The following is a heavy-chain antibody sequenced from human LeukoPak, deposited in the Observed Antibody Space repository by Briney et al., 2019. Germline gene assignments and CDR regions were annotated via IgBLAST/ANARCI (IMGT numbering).Heavy chain of an antibody. D-gene: IGHD5-24*01. CDR3: ARDGYKVARFDP. J-gene: IGHJ5*02. V-gene: IGHV3-23*01. CDR2: ISGSGGST. CDR1: GFTFSSYA. Sequence: GGSLRLSCAASGFTFSSYAMSWVRQAPGKGLEWVSAISGSGGSTYYADSVKGRFTISRNNAKNSLYLQMNSLRAEDTAVYYCARDGYKVARFDPWGQGTLVTVSS.